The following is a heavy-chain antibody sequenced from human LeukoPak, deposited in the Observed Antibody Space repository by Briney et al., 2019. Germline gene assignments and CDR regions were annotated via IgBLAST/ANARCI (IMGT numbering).Heavy chain of an antibody. D-gene: IGHD3-22*01. V-gene: IGHV5-51*01. Sequence: PGEPLKISCEGSGYSFTSYWIGWVRQIPGKGLEWMGVIYPGGSGTRYSPSFQGQVTISADKSISTAYLRWSSLKASDTAMYYCARQVRTYYYDSSGYYTGGYFDYWGQGTLVTVSS. CDR3: ARQVRTYYYDSSGYYTGGYFDY. CDR1: GYSFTSYW. CDR2: IYPGGSGT. J-gene: IGHJ4*02.